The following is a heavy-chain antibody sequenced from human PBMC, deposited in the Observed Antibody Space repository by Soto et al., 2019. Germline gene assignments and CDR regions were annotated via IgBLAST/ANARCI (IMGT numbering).Heavy chain of an antibody. CDR3: ARVKYDVLTGYPESYFDH. V-gene: IGHV4-30-4*01. J-gene: IGHJ4*02. CDR2: IYYSGST. D-gene: IGHD3-9*01. CDR1: GGSISSGDYY. Sequence: SETLSLTCTVSGGSISSGDYYWSWIRQPPGKGLEWIGYIYYSGSTYYKPSLKSRVTISVDTSKNQFSLNLSSVTAADTAVYYCARVKYDVLTGYPESYFDHWGQGTLVTVS.